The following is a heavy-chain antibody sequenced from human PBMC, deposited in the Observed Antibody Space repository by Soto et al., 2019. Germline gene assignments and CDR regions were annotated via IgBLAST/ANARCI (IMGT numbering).Heavy chain of an antibody. CDR2: IYTSGST. CDR3: AREVVPATTDYYYGMDV. Sequence: SSETLSLTSTVSGGSISSYYRSWIRQPAGKGLEWIGRIYTSGSTNYNPSLKSRVTMSVDTSKNQFSLKLSSVTAADTAVYYCAREVVPATTDYYYGMDVWGQGTTVTVS. J-gene: IGHJ6*02. CDR1: GGSISSYY. V-gene: IGHV4-4*07. D-gene: IGHD2-2*01.